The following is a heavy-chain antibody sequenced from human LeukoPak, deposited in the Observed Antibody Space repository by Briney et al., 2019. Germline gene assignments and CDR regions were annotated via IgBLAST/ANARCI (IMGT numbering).Heavy chain of an antibody. V-gene: IGHV3-74*01. D-gene: IGHD5-18*01. CDR3: AREASAAMVP. J-gene: IGHJ5*02. CDR2: INSDGSST. CDR1: GFTFRSYW. Sequence: GGSLRLSCAVSGFTFRSYWMHWVRQAPGKGLVWVSRINSDGSSTIYADSVKGRFTISRGNAKNTLYLQMNSLRAEDTAVYYCAREASAAMVPWGQGTLVTVSS.